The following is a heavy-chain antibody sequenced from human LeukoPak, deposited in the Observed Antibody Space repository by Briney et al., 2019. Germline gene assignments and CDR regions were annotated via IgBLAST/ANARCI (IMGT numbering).Heavy chain of an antibody. Sequence: GGSLRLSCAASGFTFDDYAMHWVRQAPVKGLEWVSGISRNSGSIGYADSVKGRFTISRDNAKNSLYLQMNSLRAEDTALYYCAKGYYYDSSGSPDYWGQGTLVTVSS. J-gene: IGHJ4*02. CDR3: AKGYYYDSSGSPDY. D-gene: IGHD3-22*01. CDR1: GFTFDDYA. V-gene: IGHV3-9*01. CDR2: ISRNSGSI.